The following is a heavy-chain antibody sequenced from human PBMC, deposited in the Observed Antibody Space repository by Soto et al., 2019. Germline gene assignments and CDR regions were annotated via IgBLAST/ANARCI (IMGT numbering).Heavy chain of an antibody. Sequence: GASVKVSCKASGGTFSSYAISWVRQAPGQGLEWMGGIIPIFGTANYAQKFQGRVTITADESTSTAYMELSSLRSEDTAVYYCAREPSIAAPLGAFDIWGQGTMVTVSS. CDR1: GGTFSSYA. D-gene: IGHD6-6*01. V-gene: IGHV1-69*13. CDR2: IIPIFGTA. CDR3: AREPSIAAPLGAFDI. J-gene: IGHJ3*02.